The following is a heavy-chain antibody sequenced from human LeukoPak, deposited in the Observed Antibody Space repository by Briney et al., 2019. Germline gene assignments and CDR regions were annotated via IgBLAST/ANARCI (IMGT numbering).Heavy chain of an antibody. CDR1: GFTFSSYA. CDR2: IYSGGNT. Sequence: GGSLRLSCAASGFTFSSYAMNWVRQAPGKGLEWVSFIYSGGNTHYSDSVKGRFTISRDNSKNTLYLQMNSLRAEDTAVYYCARRAGEYSHPYDYWGQGTLVTVSS. V-gene: IGHV3-23*05. CDR3: ARRAGEYSHPYDY. J-gene: IGHJ4*02. D-gene: IGHD2/OR15-2a*01.